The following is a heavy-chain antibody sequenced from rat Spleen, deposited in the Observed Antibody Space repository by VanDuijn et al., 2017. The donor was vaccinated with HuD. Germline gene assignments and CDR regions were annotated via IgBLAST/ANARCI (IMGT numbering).Heavy chain of an antibody. J-gene: IGHJ2*01. CDR1: GFTFSNYG. V-gene: IGHV5-29*01. Sequence: EVQLVESGGGLVQPGRSLKLSCAASGFTFSNYGMAWVRQAPTKGLEWVATLSYDGSSTYYRDSVKGRFTISRDNAKSTLYLQMDSLRSEDTATYYCASPVPYFDYWGQGVMVTVSS. CDR2: LSYDGSST. CDR3: ASPVPYFDY.